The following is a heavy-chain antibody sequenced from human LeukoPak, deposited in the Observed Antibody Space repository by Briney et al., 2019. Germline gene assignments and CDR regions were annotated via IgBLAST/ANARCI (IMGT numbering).Heavy chain of an antibody. CDR3: ARLRGNSGYYAIDY. CDR2: IWNDGSNQ. D-gene: IGHD3-22*01. CDR1: GFTFSSYG. J-gene: IGHJ4*02. V-gene: IGHV3-33*01. Sequence: PGGSLRLSCAASGFTFSSYGMHWVRQAPGKGLEWVAVIWNDGSNQYYADSVKGRFAISRDNSKNTLFLQMDSLRDEDTAVCYGARLRGNSGYYAIDYWGQGTLVTVSS.